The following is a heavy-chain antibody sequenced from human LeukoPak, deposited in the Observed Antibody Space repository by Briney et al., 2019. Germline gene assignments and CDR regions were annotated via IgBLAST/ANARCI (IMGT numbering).Heavy chain of an antibody. J-gene: IGHJ4*02. Sequence: PGGSLRLSCAASGFTFSSYGMHWVRQAPGKGLEWVSAITGTGHITYYADSVKGRFTISRDNSKNTLYLQMNSLRAEDTALYYCARDRLGAMLFFDSWGQGTLVTVSS. D-gene: IGHD3-16*01. CDR3: ARDRLGAMLFFDS. CDR1: GFTFSSYG. CDR2: ITGTGHIT. V-gene: IGHV3-23*01.